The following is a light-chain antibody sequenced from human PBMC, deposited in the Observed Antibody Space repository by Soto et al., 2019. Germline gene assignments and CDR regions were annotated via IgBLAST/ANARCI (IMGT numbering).Light chain of an antibody. V-gene: IGKV2-24*01. J-gene: IGKJ1*01. Sequence: DVVLTQTPLYSPVTLGQPASISCRSSQSLVYSDGNTYLSWLHQRPGQPPRLLIYQISKRFSGVPDRFSGSGAGTDFTLKISRVEAEDVGVYYCIQFAHFPRTFGQGTKVEIK. CDR2: QIS. CDR1: QSLVYSDGNTY. CDR3: IQFAHFPRT.